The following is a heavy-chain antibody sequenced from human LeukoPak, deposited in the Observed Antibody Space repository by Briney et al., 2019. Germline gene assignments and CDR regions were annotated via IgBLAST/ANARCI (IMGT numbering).Heavy chain of an antibody. CDR2: IIPIFGTA. CDR1: GGTFSSYA. J-gene: IGHJ5*02. D-gene: IGHD2-15*01. CDR3: ARADCSGGSCYSSWFDP. V-gene: IGHV1-69*13. Sequence: SVKVSCTASGGTFSSYAISWVRQAPGQGLEWMGGIIPIFGTANNAQKFQGRVTITADESTSTAYMELSSLRSEDTAVYYCARADCSGGSCYSSWFDPWGQGTLVTVSS.